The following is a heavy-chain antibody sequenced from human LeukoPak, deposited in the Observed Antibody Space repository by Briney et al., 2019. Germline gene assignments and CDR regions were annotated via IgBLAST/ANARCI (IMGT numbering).Heavy chain of an antibody. Sequence: GSLRPSWAGFGFTLRRYCMQRVRQAPGKGLGGVAVIWYDGSNKYYADSVKGRFTISRDNSKNTLYLQMNSLRAEDTAVYYCARGYYYGSGTKLDYWGQGTLVTVSS. D-gene: IGHD3-10*01. CDR2: IWYDGSNK. CDR1: GFTLRRYC. V-gene: IGHV3-33*01. CDR3: ARGYYYGSGTKLDY. J-gene: IGHJ4*02.